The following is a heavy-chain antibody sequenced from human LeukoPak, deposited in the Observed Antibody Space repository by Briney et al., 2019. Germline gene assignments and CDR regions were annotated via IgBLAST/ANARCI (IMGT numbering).Heavy chain of an antibody. CDR3: ARGSSGWPPLFNY. CDR1: GFTFSTYA. CDR2: ISSSGSTI. Sequence: TGGSLRLSCAASGFTFSTYAMSWVRQAPGKGLEWVSYISSSGSTIYYADSVKGRFTISRDNAKNSLYLQMNSLRAEDTAVYYCARGSSGWPPLFNYWGQGTLVTVSS. D-gene: IGHD6-19*01. J-gene: IGHJ4*02. V-gene: IGHV3-48*03.